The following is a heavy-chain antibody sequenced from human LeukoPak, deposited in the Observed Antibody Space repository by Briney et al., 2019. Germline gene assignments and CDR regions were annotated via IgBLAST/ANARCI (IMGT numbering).Heavy chain of an antibody. CDR1: GFPFSSYG. V-gene: IGHV3-30*18. CDR2: ISYDGSNK. Sequence: GGSLRLSCVASGFPFSSYGMHWVRQAPGKGLEWVAVISYDGSNKYYADSVKGRFTISRDNSKNTLYLQMNSLRAEDTAVYYCAKDHRDYYYDSSGYYYDDYWGQGTLVTVSS. D-gene: IGHD3-22*01. J-gene: IGHJ4*02. CDR3: AKDHRDYYYDSSGYYYDDY.